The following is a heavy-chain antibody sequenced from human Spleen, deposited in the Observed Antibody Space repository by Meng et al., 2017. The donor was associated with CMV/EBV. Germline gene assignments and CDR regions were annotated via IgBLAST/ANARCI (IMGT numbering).Heavy chain of an antibody. D-gene: IGHD3-22*01. Sequence: KAAGGTFSSYANSWVRQAPGQGLEWMGGIIPILGIANYAQKFQGRVTITADKSTSTAYMELSSLRSEDTAVYYCARGGSGYYGRFDPWGQGTLVTVSS. CDR2: IIPILGIA. CDR1: GGTFSSYA. CDR3: ARGGSGYYGRFDP. J-gene: IGHJ5*02. V-gene: IGHV1-69*10.